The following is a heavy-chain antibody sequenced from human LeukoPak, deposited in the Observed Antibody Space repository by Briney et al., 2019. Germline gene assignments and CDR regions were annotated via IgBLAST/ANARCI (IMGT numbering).Heavy chain of an antibody. J-gene: IGHJ4*02. CDR3: ARDTLYDSSGYYYPHFDY. Sequence: ALVKVSCKASGYTFTGYYMHWVRQAPGQGLEWMGRINPNSGGTNYAQKFQGRVTTTRDTSISTAYMELSRLRSDDTAVYYCARDTLYDSSGYYYPHFDYWGQGTLVTVSS. CDR2: INPNSGGT. CDR1: GYTFTGYY. D-gene: IGHD3-22*01. V-gene: IGHV1-2*06.